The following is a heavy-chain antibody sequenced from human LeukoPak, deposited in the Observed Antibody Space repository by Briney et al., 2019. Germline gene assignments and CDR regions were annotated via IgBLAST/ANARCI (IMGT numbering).Heavy chain of an antibody. J-gene: IGHJ4*02. CDR3: ATELSGSYSQVAY. CDR1: GASVSSNSYH. V-gene: IGHV4-61*03. CDR2: HSGNS. D-gene: IGHD1-26*01. Sequence: SETLSLTCTVSGASVSSNSYHWSWIRQAPGKGLEWIGHSGNSDYKPSLKSRVTISTDTSNNHFSLNLVSVTAADTAVYYCATELSGSYSQVAYWGQGTLVTVSS.